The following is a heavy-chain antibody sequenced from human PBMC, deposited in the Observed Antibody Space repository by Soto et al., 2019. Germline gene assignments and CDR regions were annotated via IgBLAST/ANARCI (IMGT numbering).Heavy chain of an antibody. D-gene: IGHD4-17*01. CDR1: GGSVNSHA. Sequence: QVQLEQSGAEVKKAGSSVKVSCKAFGGSVNSHAISWVRQAPGQGLEWMEGIIPMFGTPTYAQKFQAGVTISAEESTSTVYLDLSSLRSADTAVYYCAGSRNVAEFNDYGGNYHGFDIWGQGTMVTVSS. J-gene: IGHJ3*02. CDR3: AGSRNVAEFNDYGGNYHGFDI. CDR2: IIPMFGTP. V-gene: IGHV1-69*01.